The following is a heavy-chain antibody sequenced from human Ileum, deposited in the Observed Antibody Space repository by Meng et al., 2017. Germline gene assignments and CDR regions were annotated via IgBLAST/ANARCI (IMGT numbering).Heavy chain of an antibody. J-gene: IGHJ6*02. CDR2: ISGSGGST. CDR3: ARAPLWSRGPSYYYYGMDV. V-gene: IGHV3-23*01. Sequence: GGSLRLSCAASGFTFSSYAMSWVRQAPGKGLEWVSAISGSGGSTYYADSVKGRFTISRDNSKNTLYLQMNSLRAEDTAVYYCARAPLWSRGPSYYYYGMDVWGQGTTVTVSS. CDR1: GFTFSSYA. D-gene: IGHD3-10*01.